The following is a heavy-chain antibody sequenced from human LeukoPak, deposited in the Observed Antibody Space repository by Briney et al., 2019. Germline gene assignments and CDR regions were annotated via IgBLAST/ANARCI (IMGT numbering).Heavy chain of an antibody. Sequence: GGSLRLSCAASRFTFSTYWMSWVRQAPGKGLEWVANIKQDGSEKYYVDSVKGRFTISRDKAKNSLYLQMNSLRAEDTAVYYCARDMVRSTRAFDIWGQGTMVTVSS. D-gene: IGHD3-10*01. CDR1: RFTFSTYW. CDR2: IKQDGSEK. CDR3: ARDMVRSTRAFDI. J-gene: IGHJ3*02. V-gene: IGHV3-7*01.